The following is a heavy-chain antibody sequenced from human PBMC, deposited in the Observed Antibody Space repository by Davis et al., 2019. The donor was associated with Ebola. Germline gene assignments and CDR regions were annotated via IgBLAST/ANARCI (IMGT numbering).Heavy chain of an antibody. CDR2: LYTDGRT. J-gene: IGHJ3*02. CDR1: GFIVSDKY. D-gene: IGHD1-26*01. CDR3: AKDTSNIWFDI. Sequence: PGGSLRLSCAASGFIVSDKYMSWVRQAPGKGLEWVSVLYTDGRTYHSDSVKGRFTISRDNSKNTLYLQMNGLRVEDTAIYYCAKDTSNIWFDIWGQGTNVTVSS. V-gene: IGHV3-53*01.